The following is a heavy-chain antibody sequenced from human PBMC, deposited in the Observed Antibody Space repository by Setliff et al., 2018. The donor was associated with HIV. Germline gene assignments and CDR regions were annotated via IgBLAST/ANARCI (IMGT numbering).Heavy chain of an antibody. V-gene: IGHV1-3*01. J-gene: IGHJ5*02. CDR3: ARGFSVYSSSDPLLNWFDP. CDR2: IKVGSGNT. Sequence: GASVKVSCKASGYSFTNHAVHWVRQAPGQRLEWMGWIKVGSGNTQYSKEFQGRVTITRDTSASTAYMDLSSLRSEDTAVYYCARGFSVYSSSDPLLNWFDPWGQGTPVTVS. D-gene: IGHD6-6*01. CDR1: GYSFTNHA.